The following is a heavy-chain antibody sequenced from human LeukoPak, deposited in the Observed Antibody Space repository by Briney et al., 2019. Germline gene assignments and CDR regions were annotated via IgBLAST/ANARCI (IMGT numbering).Heavy chain of an antibody. D-gene: IGHD6-19*01. V-gene: IGHV3-48*03. CDR2: ISSSGSTI. Sequence: GGSLRLSCAASGFTFSSYEMNWVRQAPGKGLEWVSYISSSGSTIYYADSVKGRFTISRDNAKNSLYLQMNSLRAEDTAVYYCARVLITVAGTRAIDYWGQGTLVTVSS. CDR3: ARVLITVAGTRAIDY. J-gene: IGHJ4*02. CDR1: GFTFSSYE.